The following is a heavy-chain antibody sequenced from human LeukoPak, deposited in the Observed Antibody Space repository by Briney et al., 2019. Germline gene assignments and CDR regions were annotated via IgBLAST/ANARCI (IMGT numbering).Heavy chain of an antibody. V-gene: IGHV4-4*07. CDR2: IYGSGTI. D-gene: IGHD3-10*01. Sequence: SETLSLTCTVSGGSISSYYWSWIRQPAGKGLEWIGRIYGSGTITYNPSLESRVTMSVDTSKNQFSLKLRSVTAADTAVYYCARDSGTTGEVKFDPWGQGILVTVSS. CDR1: GGSISSYY. CDR3: ARDSGTTGEVKFDP. J-gene: IGHJ5*02.